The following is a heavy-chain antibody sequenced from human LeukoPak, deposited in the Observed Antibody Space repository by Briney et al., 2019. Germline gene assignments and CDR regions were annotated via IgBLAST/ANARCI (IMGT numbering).Heavy chain of an antibody. CDR3: ARHSGMTTVTAHLGC. CDR2: IYYSGDT. CDR1: GGSISSSSYY. V-gene: IGHV4-39*01. D-gene: IGHD4-17*01. Sequence: PSETLSLTCTVSGGSISSSSYYWGWIRQPPGKGLEWIGSIYYSGDTYYNPSLKSRVTISVDTSKNQFSLKLSSVTAADTAVYYCARHSGMTTVTAHLGCWGQGTLVTVSS. J-gene: IGHJ4*02.